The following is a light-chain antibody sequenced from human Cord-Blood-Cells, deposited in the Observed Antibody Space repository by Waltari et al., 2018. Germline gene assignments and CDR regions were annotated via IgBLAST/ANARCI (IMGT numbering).Light chain of an antibody. Sequence: QSALTQPASVSGSPGQSIPISCTGTSSDVGGYNYVSWYQQNPGKAPKLMIYDVSKRPAGISLRFSGSKSGNTASLTICGLQAEDEADYYCSSYTRSSTYVFGTGTMITVL. CDR1: SSDVGGYNY. CDR3: SSYTRSSTYV. J-gene: IGLJ1*01. CDR2: DVS. V-gene: IGLV2-14*01.